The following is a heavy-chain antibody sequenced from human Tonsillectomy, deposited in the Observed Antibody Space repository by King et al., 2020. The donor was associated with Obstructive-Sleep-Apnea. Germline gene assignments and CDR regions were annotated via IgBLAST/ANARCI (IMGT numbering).Heavy chain of an antibody. D-gene: IGHD6-13*01. J-gene: IGHJ5*02. V-gene: IGHV4-34*01. CDR3: ARGSGAAAVNWFDP. CDR2: INHSGST. CDR1: GGSFSDYY. Sequence: VQLQQWGAGLLKPSETLSLTCAVFGGSFSDYYWSWIRQPPGKGLEWIGEINHSGSTNYNPSLKSRVTISVDTSQNQFSLKLNSVTAADTAAYYCARGSGAAAVNWFDPWGQGTLVTVSS.